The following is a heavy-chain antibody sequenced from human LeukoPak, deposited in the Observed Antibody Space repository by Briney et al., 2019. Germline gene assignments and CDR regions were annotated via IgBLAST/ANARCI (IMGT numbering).Heavy chain of an antibody. J-gene: IGHJ4*02. Sequence: SETLSLTCTVSGGSISSSSYYWGWIRQPPGKGLEWIGSIYYSGSTYYNPSLKSRVTISVDTSKNQFSLKLSSVTAADTAVYYCARGDLKSGSNWGQGTLVTVSS. V-gene: IGHV4-39*07. CDR3: ARGDLKSGSN. CDR1: GGSISSSSYY. CDR2: IYYSGST. D-gene: IGHD3-3*01.